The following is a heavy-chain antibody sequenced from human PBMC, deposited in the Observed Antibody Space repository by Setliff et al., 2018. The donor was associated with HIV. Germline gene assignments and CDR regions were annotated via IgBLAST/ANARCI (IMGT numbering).Heavy chain of an antibody. D-gene: IGHD1-20*01. CDR2: INPNSGGT. Sequence: ASVKVSCKASGYTFTGYYMHWVRQAPGQGLEWMGWINPNSGGTTYAQKFQGRVTMTRDTSISTAYMEVSRLRSDDTAVYYCARVRGSISWFDPWGQGTLVTVSS. J-gene: IGHJ5*02. CDR3: ARVRGSISWFDP. CDR1: GYTFTGYY. V-gene: IGHV1-2*02.